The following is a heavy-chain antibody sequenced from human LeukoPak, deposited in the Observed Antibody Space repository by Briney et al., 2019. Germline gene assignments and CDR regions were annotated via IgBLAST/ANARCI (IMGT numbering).Heavy chain of an antibody. CDR1: GFTFSSYS. V-gene: IGHV3-48*02. CDR3: ASLGRLYYDSSGYYLDY. CDR2: IRCGSSTI. J-gene: IGHJ4*02. Sequence: GVPLRLSCAASGFTFSSYSMNWVRQAPGKGLEWVSYIRCGSSTIYYADSVKGRFTISRDNAKNSLYLQMNSLRDEDTAVYYCASLGRLYYDSSGYYLDYWGQGALVTV. D-gene: IGHD3-22*01.